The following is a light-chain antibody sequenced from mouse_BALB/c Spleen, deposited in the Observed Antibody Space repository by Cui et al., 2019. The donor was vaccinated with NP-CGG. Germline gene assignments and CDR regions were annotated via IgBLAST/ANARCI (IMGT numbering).Light chain of an antibody. J-gene: IGLJ1*01. CDR1: TGAVTTTNY. Sequence: QAAPTQESALTTSPGETVTLTCRSSTGAVTTTNYANWVQEKPDHLFTGLIGGTNNRVPGVPARFSGSLIGDKAALTITGAQTEDEAIYFCALWYSNHWVFGGGTKLTVL. CDR2: GTN. V-gene: IGLV1*01. CDR3: ALWYSNHWV.